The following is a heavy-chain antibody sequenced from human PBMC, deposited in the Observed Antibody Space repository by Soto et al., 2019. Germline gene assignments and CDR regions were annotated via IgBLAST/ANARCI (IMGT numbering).Heavy chain of an antibody. Sequence: GGSLRLSCAASGFTFSNYAMGWVRQAPGKGLEWVSAIGGGGGRPHYADSVKGRFTISRDNSKNTLYLQLNSLRAEDTGVYYCARGNSPVNVYWGQGTLVTVSS. CDR2: IGGGGGRP. J-gene: IGHJ4*02. CDR3: ARGNSPVNVY. D-gene: IGHD3-16*02. CDR1: GFTFSNYA. V-gene: IGHV3-23*01.